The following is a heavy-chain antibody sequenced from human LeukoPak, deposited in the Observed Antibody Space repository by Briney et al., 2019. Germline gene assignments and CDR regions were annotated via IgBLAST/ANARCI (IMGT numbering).Heavy chain of an antibody. D-gene: IGHD2/OR15-2a*01. CDR1: GFTVSNNY. J-gene: IGHJ5*02. V-gene: IGHV3-48*02. Sequence: PGGSLRLSCAASGFTVSNNYMSWVRQAPGKGLEWVSYISSSSSTIYYADSVKGRFTISRDNAKNSLYLQMSSLRDEDTAVYYCARDGDQYSLDPWGQGTLVTVSS. CDR2: ISSSSSTI. CDR3: ARDGDQYSLDP.